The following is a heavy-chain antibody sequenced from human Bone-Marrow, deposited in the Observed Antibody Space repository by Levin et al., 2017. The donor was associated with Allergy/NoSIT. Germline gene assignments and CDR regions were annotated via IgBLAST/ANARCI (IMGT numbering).Heavy chain of an antibody. CDR3: ARVPALRLLDWFLDY. D-gene: IGHD3-9*01. Sequence: PSETLSLTCTVSGDSIISATYYWGWVRQPPGKGLEWIGSVYFSGSTYLSPFLKSRVTMSVDTSRSHFSLNLSSVTAADTAVYYCARVPALRLLDWFLDYWGRGVLVTVSS. CDR2: VYFSGST. CDR1: GDSIISATYY. V-gene: IGHV4-39*02. J-gene: IGHJ4*02.